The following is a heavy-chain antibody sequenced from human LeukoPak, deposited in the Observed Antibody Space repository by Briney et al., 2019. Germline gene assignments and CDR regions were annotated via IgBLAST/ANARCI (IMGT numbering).Heavy chain of an antibody. CDR1: GFTFSSYS. D-gene: IGHD2-15*01. CDR3: ARARGSCSGSSCYSDY. Sequence: PGGSLRLSCAASGFTFSSYSMNWVRQAPGKGLEWVSSISSSSSYIYYADSVKGRFTISRDNAKNSLSLQMNSLRAEDTAVYYCARARGSCSGSSCYSDYWGQGTLVTVSS. V-gene: IGHV3-21*01. CDR2: ISSSSSYI. J-gene: IGHJ4*02.